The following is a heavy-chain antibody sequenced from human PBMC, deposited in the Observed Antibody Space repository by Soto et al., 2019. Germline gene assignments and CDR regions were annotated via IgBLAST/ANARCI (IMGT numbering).Heavy chain of an antibody. CDR2: IYPGDSDT. Sequence: HGESVKISCKGSGYSFTSYWIGWVRQMPGKGLEWMGIIYPGDSDTRYSPSFQGQVTISADKSISTAYLQWSSLKASDTAMYYCARLAVADHYYYYYGMDVWGQGTTVTV. J-gene: IGHJ6*02. V-gene: IGHV5-51*01. CDR1: GYSFTSYW. CDR3: ARLAVADHYYYYYGMDV. D-gene: IGHD6-19*01.